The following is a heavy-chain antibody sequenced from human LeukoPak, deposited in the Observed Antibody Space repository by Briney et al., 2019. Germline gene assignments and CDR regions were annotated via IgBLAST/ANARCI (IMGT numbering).Heavy chain of an antibody. CDR1: GFTFKSYA. D-gene: IGHD5-24*01. CDR3: ARGRDGYSPSPFDY. Sequence: GGSLRLSCSASGFTFKSYAMHWVRQAPGKGLEYVSSINTNGANTYYADSVKGRFTISRDNSKNTLYLQMNSLRAEDTAVYYCARGRDGYSPSPFDYWGQGTLVTVSS. V-gene: IGHV3-64*04. J-gene: IGHJ4*02. CDR2: INTNGANT.